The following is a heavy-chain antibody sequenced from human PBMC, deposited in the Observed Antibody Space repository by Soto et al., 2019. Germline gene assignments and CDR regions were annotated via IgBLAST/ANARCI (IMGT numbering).Heavy chain of an antibody. Sequence: QVQLQESGPGLVKPSQTLSLTCTVSGGSISSGGYYWNWIRQHPGKGLEWIGYISYIGSTYYHPSTKSLVTSTQQSSKTQSSLTVSNVTAAYTAVYSCARSFFPWGQGMLVTVSS. CDR3: ARSFFP. V-gene: IGHV4-31*01. J-gene: IGHJ5*02. CDR1: GGSISSGGYY. CDR2: ISYIGST. D-gene: IGHD3-3*01.